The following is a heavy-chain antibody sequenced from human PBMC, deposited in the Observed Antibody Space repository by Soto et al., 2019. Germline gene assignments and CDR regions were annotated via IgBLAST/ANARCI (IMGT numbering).Heavy chain of an antibody. V-gene: IGHV4-30-4*01. Sequence: QVQLQESGPGLVKPSQTLSLTCTVSGGSISSGDYYWSWIRQPPGKGLEWIGYIYYSGSTYYNPSLKSRVTISVDTSKNQFSLKLSSVTAADTAVYYCARESGPAASEVADAFDIWGQGTMVTVSS. D-gene: IGHD2-2*01. J-gene: IGHJ3*02. CDR1: GGSISSGDYY. CDR3: ARESGPAASEVADAFDI. CDR2: IYYSGST.